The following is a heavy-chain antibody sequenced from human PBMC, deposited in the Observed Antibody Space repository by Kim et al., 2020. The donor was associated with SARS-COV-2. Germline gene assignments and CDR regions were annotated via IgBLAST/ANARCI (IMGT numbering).Heavy chain of an antibody. CDR3: ARDFDSSSSYYYYGMDV. Sequence: SETLSLTCTVSGYSISSGYYWGWIRQPPGKGLEWIGSIYHSGSTYYNPSLKSRVTISVDTSKNQFSLKLSSVTAADTAVYYCARDFDSSSSYYYYGMDVWGQGTTVTVSS. D-gene: IGHD6-13*01. J-gene: IGHJ6*02. CDR2: IYHSGST. V-gene: IGHV4-38-2*02. CDR1: GYSISSGYY.